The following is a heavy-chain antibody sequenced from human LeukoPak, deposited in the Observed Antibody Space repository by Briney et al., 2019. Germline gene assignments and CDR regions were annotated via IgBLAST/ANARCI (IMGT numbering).Heavy chain of an antibody. CDR2: ISPANSDI. J-gene: IGHJ4*02. Sequence: GESLKISCKGSGFSFTSFWIGWVRQMPGKGLEWMGMISPANSDIRYSPSFQGQVTISADKSISTAYLQWSSLEASNTAMYYCARSHGAYWGQGTLITVSS. CDR3: ARSHGAY. CDR1: GFSFTSFW. V-gene: IGHV5-51*01.